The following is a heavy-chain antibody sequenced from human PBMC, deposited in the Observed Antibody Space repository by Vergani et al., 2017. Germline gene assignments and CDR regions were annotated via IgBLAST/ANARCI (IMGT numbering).Heavy chain of an antibody. J-gene: IGHJ2*01. CDR2: ISYDGSNK. Sequence: QVQLVESGGGVVQPGRSLRLSCAASGFTFSSYAMHWVRQAPGKGLEWVAVISYDGSNKYYADSVKGRFTISRDNSKNTLYLQMNSLRAEDTAVYYCARDDSSSHRKYWYFDLGGRGTLVTVSS. V-gene: IGHV3-30-3*01. CDR3: ARDDSSSHRKYWYFDL. D-gene: IGHD6-6*01. CDR1: GFTFSSYA.